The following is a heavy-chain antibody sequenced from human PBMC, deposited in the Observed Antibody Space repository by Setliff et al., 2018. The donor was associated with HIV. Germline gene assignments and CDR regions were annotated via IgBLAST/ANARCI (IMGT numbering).Heavy chain of an antibody. CDR2: VNPSGGST. CDR1: GYTFTNYN. D-gene: IGHD1-26*01. J-gene: IGHJ4*02. V-gene: IGHV1-46*01. Sequence: RASVKVSCKASGYTFTNYNIHWVRQAPGQGLEWVGMVNPSGGSTAYAQKFQGRVTMTGDTSTNTLYMELSSLRSEDTAVYYCARGWEGGMDYWGQGTLVTVSS. CDR3: ARGWEGGMDY.